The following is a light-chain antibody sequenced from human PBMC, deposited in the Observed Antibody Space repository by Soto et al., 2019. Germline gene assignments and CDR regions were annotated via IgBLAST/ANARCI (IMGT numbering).Light chain of an antibody. CDR1: QSVSSN. CDR2: DAS. Sequence: EIVMTQSPATLSVSPGERATLSCRASQSVSSNLAWYQQKPGQAPRLLIYDASSRATGIPDRFSGSGSGTDFTLAISRLEPEDFAVYYCQQYGNSPVFTFGPGTKVDI. CDR3: QQYGNSPVFT. J-gene: IGKJ3*01. V-gene: IGKV3-20*01.